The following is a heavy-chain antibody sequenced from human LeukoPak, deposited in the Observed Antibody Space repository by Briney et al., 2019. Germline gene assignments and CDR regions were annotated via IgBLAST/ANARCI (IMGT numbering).Heavy chain of an antibody. D-gene: IGHD4-11*01. V-gene: IGHV4-4*09. CDR2: IYTSGST. Sequence: SETLSLTCTVSGGSISSHYWSWIRQPPGKGLEWIGYIYTSGSTNYNPSLKSRVTISVDTSKNQFSLKLSSVTAADTAVYYCARYSNYYYYYYYMDVWGKGTTVTVSS. CDR1: GGSISSHY. J-gene: IGHJ6*03. CDR3: ARYSNYYYYYYYMDV.